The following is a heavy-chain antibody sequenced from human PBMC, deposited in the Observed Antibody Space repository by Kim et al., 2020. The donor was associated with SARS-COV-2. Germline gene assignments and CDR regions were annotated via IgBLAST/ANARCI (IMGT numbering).Heavy chain of an antibody. Sequence: DSVKDRFTISRDNSMNTLYLHMSSLRAEDTALYYCVKDLGYSSGWYYFDYWGQGALVTVSS. D-gene: IGHD6-19*01. V-gene: IGHV3-23*01. J-gene: IGHJ4*02. CDR3: VKDLGYSSGWYYFDY.